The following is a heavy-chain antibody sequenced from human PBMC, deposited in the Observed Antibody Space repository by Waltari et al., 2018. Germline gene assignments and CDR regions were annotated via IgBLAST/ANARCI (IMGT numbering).Heavy chain of an antibody. D-gene: IGHD3-10*01. CDR1: GGSFSGYY. CDR3: ARWGRGLLWFGEFTQGYYYYYMDV. J-gene: IGHJ6*03. Sequence: QVQLQQWGAGLLKPSETLSLTCAVYGGSFSGYYWSWIRQPPGKGLEWVGEINHSGSTNYNPSLKSRVTISVDTSKNQFSLKLSSVTAADTAVYYCARWGRGLLWFGEFTQGYYYYYMDVWGKGTTVTVSS. CDR2: INHSGST. V-gene: IGHV4-34*01.